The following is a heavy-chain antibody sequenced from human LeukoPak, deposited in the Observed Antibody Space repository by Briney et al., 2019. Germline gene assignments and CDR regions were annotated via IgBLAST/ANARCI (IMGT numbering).Heavy chain of an antibody. Sequence: SETLSLTCAVYGGSFSGYYWSWIPQPPGKGVEWMGEINHSGSTNYNPSLKSRVTISVDKSKNQFSLKLSSVTAADTAVYYCARPRIAAAGTPFDYWGQGTLVTVSS. CDR1: GGSFSGYY. CDR2: INHSGST. J-gene: IGHJ4*02. V-gene: IGHV4-34*01. D-gene: IGHD6-13*01. CDR3: ARPRIAAAGTPFDY.